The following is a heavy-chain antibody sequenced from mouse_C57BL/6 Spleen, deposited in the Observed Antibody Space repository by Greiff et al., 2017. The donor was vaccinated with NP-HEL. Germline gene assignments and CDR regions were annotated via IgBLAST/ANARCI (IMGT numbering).Heavy chain of an antibody. CDR2: ISDGGSYT. V-gene: IGHV5-4*03. CDR1: GFTFSSYA. CDR3: ARLYYGSSRLYFDY. Sequence: EVKVVESGGGLVKPGGSLKLSCAASGFTFSSYAMSWVRQTPEKRLEWVATISDGGSYTYYLDNVKGRFTITRDNATNNLYLQMSHLKSEYTAMYYCARLYYGSSRLYFDYWGQGTTLTVSS. D-gene: IGHD1-1*01. J-gene: IGHJ2*01.